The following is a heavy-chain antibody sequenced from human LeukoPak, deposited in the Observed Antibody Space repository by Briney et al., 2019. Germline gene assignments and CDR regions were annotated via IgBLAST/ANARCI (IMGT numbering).Heavy chain of an antibody. V-gene: IGHV1-2*02. J-gene: IGHJ4*02. CDR3: ARGRYEYCSGGSCPTY. CDR2: INPNSGGT. CDR1: GYTFTGYY. Sequence: GASVKVSCKASGYTFTGYYMHWVRQAPGQGLAWMGWINPNSGGTNYAQKFQGRVTMTRDTSISTAYMELSRLRSDDTAVYYCARGRYEYCSGGSCPTYWGQGTLVTVSS. D-gene: IGHD2-15*01.